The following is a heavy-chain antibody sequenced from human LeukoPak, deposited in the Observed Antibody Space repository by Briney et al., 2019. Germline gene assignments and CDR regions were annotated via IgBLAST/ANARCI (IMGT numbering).Heavy chain of an antibody. CDR1: GFTFSSYW. J-gene: IGHJ4*02. Sequence: GGSLRLSCAASGFTFSSYWMSWVRQAPGKGLEWVAVISYDGSNKYYADSVKGRFTISRDDSKNTLYLQMNSLRAEDTAVYYCAKEMRYYDSSGPFDYWGQGTLVTVSS. V-gene: IGHV3-30*18. CDR2: ISYDGSNK. D-gene: IGHD3-22*01. CDR3: AKEMRYYDSSGPFDY.